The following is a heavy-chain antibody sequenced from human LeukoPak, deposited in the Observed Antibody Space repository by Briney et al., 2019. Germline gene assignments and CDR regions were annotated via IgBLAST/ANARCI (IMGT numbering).Heavy chain of an antibody. CDR2: ISYDGSNK. CDR3: ALISAAAGSPSDY. V-gene: IGHV3-30*03. D-gene: IGHD6-13*01. Sequence: PGGSLRLSCAASGFTFSSYGMHWVRQAPGKGLEWMAVISYDGSNKYYADSVKGRFTISRDNSKNTLYLQMNSLRAEDTAVYYCALISAAAGSPSDYWGQGTLVTVSS. J-gene: IGHJ4*02. CDR1: GFTFSSYG.